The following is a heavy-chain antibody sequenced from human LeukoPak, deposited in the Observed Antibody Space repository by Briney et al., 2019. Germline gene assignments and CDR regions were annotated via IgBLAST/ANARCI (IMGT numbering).Heavy chain of an antibody. CDR1: GFTFSNYE. D-gene: IGHD5-18*01. CDR3: ARVRSGYSHENYFDY. Sequence: RGSLRLSCAASGFTFSNYEMNWVRQAPGKGLEWVSYISGSGSTIYYADSVKGRFTISRDNAKDLLYLQMNSLRAEDTAVYYCARVRSGYSHENYFDYWGQGTLVTVSS. CDR2: ISGSGSTI. V-gene: IGHV3-48*03. J-gene: IGHJ4*02.